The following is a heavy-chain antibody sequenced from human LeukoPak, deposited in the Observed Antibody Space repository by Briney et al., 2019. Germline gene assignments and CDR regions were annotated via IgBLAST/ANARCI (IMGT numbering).Heavy chain of an antibody. CDR1: GFTFDDYA. D-gene: IGHD6-19*01. CDR3: AKDLGSSGWPRGAFDI. Sequence: GGSLRLSCAASGFTFDDYAMHWVRQAPGKGLEWVSGISWNSGSIGYADSVRGRFTISRDNAKNSLYLQMNSLRAEDTALYYCAKDLGSSGWPRGAFDIWGQGTMVTVSS. V-gene: IGHV3-9*01. CDR2: ISWNSGSI. J-gene: IGHJ3*02.